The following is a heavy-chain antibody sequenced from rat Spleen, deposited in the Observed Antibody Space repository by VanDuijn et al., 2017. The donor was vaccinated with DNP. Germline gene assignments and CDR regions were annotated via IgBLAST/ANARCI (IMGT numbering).Heavy chain of an antibody. V-gene: IGHV2-72*01. Sequence: QVQLEESGPGLMQPSETLSLTCTVSGFSLTSNGVGWVRQPLGKGLVWMGTIWAGGSKNYNSAVQSRLSISRDTSKSQVLVKMKRLKPEDTGAYYCARDTEPGRFDYGGQGVMVTFSS. D-gene: IGHD1-11*01. CDR1: GFSLTSNG. CDR3: ARDTEPGRFDY. CDR2: IWAGGSK. J-gene: IGHJ2*01.